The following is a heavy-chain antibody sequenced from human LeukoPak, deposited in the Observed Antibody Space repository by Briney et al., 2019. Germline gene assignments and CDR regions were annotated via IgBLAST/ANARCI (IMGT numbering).Heavy chain of an antibody. CDR1: GFTFSDYW. CDR3: ARDRGPRTGFMVREAYDY. V-gene: IGHV3-74*01. J-gene: IGHJ4*02. D-gene: IGHD3-10*01. Sequence: GGSLRLSCEASGFTFSDYWIHWVRQAPGKRLVWVSRISSDGDTTNYADSVKGRFTISRDNAKNTLYLQMNSLRVEDTAVYYCARDRGPRTGFMVREAYDYWGQGTLVTVSS. CDR2: ISSDGDTT.